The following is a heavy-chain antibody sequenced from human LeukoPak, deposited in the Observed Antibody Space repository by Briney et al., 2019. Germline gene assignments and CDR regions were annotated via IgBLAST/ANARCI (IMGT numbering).Heavy chain of an antibody. CDR1: GFTISSYA. CDR3: AKDTKWFGGGFDY. J-gene: IGHJ4*02. Sequence: VGSLRLSCAASGFTISSYAMSWVRQAPGKGLEWISGISDSGGNTYYADSEKGVFTISRTTSKNTVYLHMNSLRAGDTAVYHCAKDTKWFGGGFDYWGQGALFTVSS. CDR2: ISDSGGNT. V-gene: IGHV3-23*01. D-gene: IGHD3-10*01.